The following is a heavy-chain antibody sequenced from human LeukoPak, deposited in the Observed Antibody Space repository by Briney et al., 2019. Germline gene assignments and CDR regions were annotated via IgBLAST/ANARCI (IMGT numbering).Heavy chain of an antibody. Sequence: PSGTLSLTCTVSGGSISTYYWSWIRQPPGKGLEWIGHIYYSGSTNYNPSLKSRVTISVDTSNNQFSLKLTSVTAADTAVYYCARQVGYSSGWYIHWGQGTLVTVSS. J-gene: IGHJ4*02. D-gene: IGHD6-19*01. V-gene: IGHV4-59*08. CDR2: IYYSGST. CDR3: ARQVGYSSGWYIH. CDR1: GGSISTYY.